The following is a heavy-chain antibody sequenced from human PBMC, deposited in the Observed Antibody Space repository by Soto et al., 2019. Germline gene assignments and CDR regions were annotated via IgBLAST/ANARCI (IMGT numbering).Heavy chain of an antibody. CDR3: ARARYGDY. CDR2: ISAHNGNT. CDR1: GYTFTSYG. J-gene: IGHJ4*02. Sequence: QVHLVQSGAEVKKPGASVKVSCKASGYTFTSYGTTWVRQAPGQGLEWMGWISAHNGNTDYAQKLQGRVIVTRDTSTSTAYMELRCRRSDDTAMYYCARARYGDYWGQGALATVSS. D-gene: IGHD1-1*01. V-gene: IGHV1-18*01.